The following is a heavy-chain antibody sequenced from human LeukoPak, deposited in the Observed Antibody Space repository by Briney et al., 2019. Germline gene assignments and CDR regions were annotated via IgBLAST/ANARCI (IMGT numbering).Heavy chain of an antibody. CDR2: IYSGGST. J-gene: IGHJ6*02. CDR3: ARSKPTDYYYNGMDV. Sequence: GGSLRLSCAASGFTFSSYAMHWVRQAPGKGLEWVSIIYSGGSTYYADSVKGRFTISRDNSKNTLDLQMNSLRVEDTAVYFCARSKPTDYYYNGMDVWGQGTTVTVSS. D-gene: IGHD1-14*01. CDR1: GFTFSSYA. V-gene: IGHV3-66*01.